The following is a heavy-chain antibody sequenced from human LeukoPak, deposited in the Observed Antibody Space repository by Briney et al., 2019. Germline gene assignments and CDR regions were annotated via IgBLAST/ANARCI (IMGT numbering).Heavy chain of an antibody. D-gene: IGHD3-16*02. J-gene: IGHJ4*02. V-gene: IGHV3-15*01. CDR1: GLIFSNCW. CDR3: TTDIPFTSGGAIAY. Sequence: GGSLRLSCAASGLIFSNCWMTWVRQAPGKGLEWVGRIKSEVDGATRDYAAPVRGRFTLSRDDSRNTLYLQMNSLKTEDTAFYYCTTDIPFTSGGAIAYWGQGTLVTVSS. CDR2: IKSEVDGATR.